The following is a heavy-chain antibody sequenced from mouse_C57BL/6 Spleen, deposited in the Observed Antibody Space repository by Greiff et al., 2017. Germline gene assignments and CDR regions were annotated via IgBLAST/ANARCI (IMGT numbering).Heavy chain of an antibody. CDR2: IYPGDGDT. J-gene: IGHJ4*01. V-gene: IGHV1-80*01. CDR3: ARCDYDAMDY. CDR1: GYAFSSYW. Sequence: VQRVEPGAELVKPGASVKISCKASGYAFSSYWMNWVKQRPGKGLEWIGQIYPGDGDTNYNGKFKGKATLTADKSSSTAYMQLSSLTSEDSAVYFCARCDYDAMDYWGQGTSVTVSS.